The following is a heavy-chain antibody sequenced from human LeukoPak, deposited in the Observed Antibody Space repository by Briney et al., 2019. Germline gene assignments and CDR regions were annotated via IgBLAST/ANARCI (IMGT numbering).Heavy chain of an antibody. CDR1: GGSISSYC. V-gene: IGHV4-4*07. Sequence: PSETLSLTCTVSGGSISSYCWSWIRQPAGRGLELIVRICSSGSTNYNPSLNSRVTMSVDTSKNQFSLKLSSVPAADTAVYYSASIAARPDAFDIWGQGTMVTVSS. D-gene: IGHD6-6*01. CDR2: ICSSGST. CDR3: ASIAARPDAFDI. J-gene: IGHJ3*02.